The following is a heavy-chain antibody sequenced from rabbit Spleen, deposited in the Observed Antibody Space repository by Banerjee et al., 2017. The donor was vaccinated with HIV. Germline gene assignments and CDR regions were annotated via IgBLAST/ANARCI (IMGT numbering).Heavy chain of an antibody. D-gene: IGHD8-1*01. Sequence: QSLEESGGGLVQPEGSLTLTCKASGFSFSSSYDMCWVRQAPGKGLEWIACIYAGSSGSTYSATWAKGRFTISKTSSTTVTLQMTSLTAADTGTYFCARDTGSSFSTYGMDLWGQGTLVTVS. CDR3: ARDTGSSFSTYGMDL. V-gene: IGHV1S40*01. CDR2: IYAGSSGST. J-gene: IGHJ6*01. CDR1: GFSFSSSYD.